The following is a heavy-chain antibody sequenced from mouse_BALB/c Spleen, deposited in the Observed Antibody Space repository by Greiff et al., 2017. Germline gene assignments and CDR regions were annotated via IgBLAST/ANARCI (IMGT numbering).Heavy chain of an antibody. Sequence: EVKVVESGGGLVKPGGSLKLSCAASGFTFSSYTMSWVRQTPEKRLEWVATISSGGSYTYYPDSVKGRFTISRDNAKNTLYLQMSSLKSEDTAMYYCTREVDYGSRFDYWGQGTTLTVSS. CDR3: TREVDYGSRFDY. CDR2: ISSGGSYT. D-gene: IGHD1-1*01. J-gene: IGHJ2*01. CDR1: GFTFSSYT. V-gene: IGHV5-6-4*01.